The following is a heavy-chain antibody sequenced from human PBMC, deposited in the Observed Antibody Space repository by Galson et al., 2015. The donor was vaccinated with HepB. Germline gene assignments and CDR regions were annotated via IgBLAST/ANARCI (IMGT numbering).Heavy chain of an antibody. V-gene: IGHV3-21*01. CDR1: GFTFSNYS. Sequence: SLRLSCAASGFTFSNYSMNWVRQAPGKGLEWVSSISSSSSYIYYADSVKGRFTISRDNAKNSLYLQMNSLRAEDTAVYYCARESPHRYYDSSGYYGNFQHWGQGTLVTVSS. CDR3: ARESPHRYYDSSGYYGNFQH. D-gene: IGHD3-22*01. J-gene: IGHJ1*01. CDR2: ISSSSSYI.